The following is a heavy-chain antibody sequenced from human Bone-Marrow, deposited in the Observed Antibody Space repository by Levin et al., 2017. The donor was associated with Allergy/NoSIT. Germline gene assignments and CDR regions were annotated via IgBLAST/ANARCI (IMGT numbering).Heavy chain of an antibody. CDR2: IYHSGSS. Sequence: SQTLSLPCTVSGYSIRSGYYWGWIRQPPGKGLEWIGNIYHSGSSYYDPSLKSRVAISVDASKNQFSLKLTSVTAADTAVYYCARLQRGYSSEIDYWGQGTLVTVSS. CDR3: ARLQRGYSSEIDY. J-gene: IGHJ4*02. D-gene: IGHD5-18*01. V-gene: IGHV4-38-2*02. CDR1: GYSIRSGYY.